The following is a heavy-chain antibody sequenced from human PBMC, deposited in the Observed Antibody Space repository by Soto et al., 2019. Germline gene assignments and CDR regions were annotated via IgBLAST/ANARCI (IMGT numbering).Heavy chain of an antibody. Sequence: GGSLRLSCAASGFTFSSYGMHRVRQAPGKGLEWVAVISYDGSNKYYADSVKGRFTISRDNSKNTLYLQMNSLRAEDTAVYYFAKTYDSSGYYYYYYGMDVWGQGTTVTVSS. CDR1: GFTFSSYG. CDR3: AKTYDSSGYYYYYYGMDV. V-gene: IGHV3-30*18. D-gene: IGHD3-22*01. J-gene: IGHJ6*02. CDR2: ISYDGSNK.